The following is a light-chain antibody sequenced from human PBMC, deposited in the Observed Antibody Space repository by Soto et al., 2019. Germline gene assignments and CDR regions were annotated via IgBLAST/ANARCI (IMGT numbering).Light chain of an antibody. Sequence: DIQLTQSPPILPASVGESVTVSCRASQDIGNYLAWFQQKPGKPPPLLIYGASSLQDGVPSRFSGSGSGTDFTLTINNLESEDFATYYCQQSTNYPRATLGQGTRLEIK. CDR3: QQSTNYPRAT. CDR1: QDIGNY. V-gene: IGKV1-9*01. CDR2: GAS. J-gene: IGKJ2*01.